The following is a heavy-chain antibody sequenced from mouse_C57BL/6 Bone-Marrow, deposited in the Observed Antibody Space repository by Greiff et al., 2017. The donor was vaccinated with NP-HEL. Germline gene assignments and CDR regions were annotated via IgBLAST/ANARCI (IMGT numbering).Heavy chain of an antibody. CDR3: ARTQLRLPRPSFAY. V-gene: IGHV1-55*01. Sequence: QVQLQQSGAELVKPGASVKMSCKASGYTCTSYWITWVKQRPGQGLEWIGDIYPGSGSTNYNEKFKSKATLTVDTSSSTAYMQLSSLTSEDSAVYYCARTQLRLPRPSFAYWGQGTLVTVSA. J-gene: IGHJ3*01. CDR2: IYPGSGST. CDR1: GYTCTSYW. D-gene: IGHD3-2*02.